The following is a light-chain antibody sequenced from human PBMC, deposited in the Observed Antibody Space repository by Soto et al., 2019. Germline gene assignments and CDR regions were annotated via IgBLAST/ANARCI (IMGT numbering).Light chain of an antibody. Sequence: EIVMTQSPATLSVSPGERVTLSCRASQSVSSNLAWYQQKPGQAPRLLIYGASTRATGIPARFSGSGSGTEFTLTINSLQSEDSAVYYCQQHNQWPITFGQGTRLEIK. CDR3: QQHNQWPIT. CDR2: GAS. CDR1: QSVSSN. V-gene: IGKV3-15*01. J-gene: IGKJ5*01.